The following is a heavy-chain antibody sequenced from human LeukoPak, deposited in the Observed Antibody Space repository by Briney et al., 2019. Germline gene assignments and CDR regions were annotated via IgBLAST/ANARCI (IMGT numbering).Heavy chain of an antibody. J-gene: IGHJ4*02. V-gene: IGHV3-23*01. CDR2: IVGDGGST. CDR1: GFPFSSYA. D-gene: IGHD6-13*01. Sequence: TGGSLRLSCAASGFPFSSYAMSWVRQAPGKGLEWVSAIVGDGGSTYYADSVKGRFTISRDNSNNTRYLQMNNLRAEDTAVYYCAKTHSCSWHPLDFWGQGTLVTASS. CDR3: AKTHSCSWHPLDF.